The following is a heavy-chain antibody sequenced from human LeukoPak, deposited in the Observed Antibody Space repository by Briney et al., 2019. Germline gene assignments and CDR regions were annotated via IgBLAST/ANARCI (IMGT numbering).Heavy chain of an antibody. CDR1: GYTFTGYY. CDR3: ARGLIIAAAGFDP. CDR2: INPNSGGT. Sequence: GASVKVSCKASGYTFTGYYMHWVRQAPGQGLEWMGWINPNSGGTNYAQKFQGRVTMTRDTSISTAYMELSRLRSDDTAVYYCARGLIIAAAGFDPWGQGTPVTVSS. D-gene: IGHD6-13*01. J-gene: IGHJ5*02. V-gene: IGHV1-2*02.